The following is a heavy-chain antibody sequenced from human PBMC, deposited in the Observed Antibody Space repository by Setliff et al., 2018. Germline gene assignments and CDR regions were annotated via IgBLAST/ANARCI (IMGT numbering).Heavy chain of an antibody. D-gene: IGHD4-17*01. CDR1: GFSFSNFA. CDR2: ISGSFATT. V-gene: IGHV3-23*01. CDR3: VKDKWMGTTSTFDH. J-gene: IGHJ4*02. Sequence: GESLKISCIASGFSFSNFAMSWVRQAPGKGLEWGSGISGSFATTHHADSVRGRFTISRDNSKNTLFLQMESLRVDDTAEYFCVKDKWMGTTSTFDHWGRGTLVTVSS.